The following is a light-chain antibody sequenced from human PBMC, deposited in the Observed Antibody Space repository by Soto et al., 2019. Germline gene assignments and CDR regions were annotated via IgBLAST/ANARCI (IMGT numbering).Light chain of an antibody. J-gene: IGKJ1*01. CDR1: QSVTSTY. V-gene: IGKV3-20*01. CDR3: QHFGNSLWT. CDR2: GAS. Sequence: EIVLTQSPGTLSLSPGERATLSCRASQSVTSTYLAWYQQRPGQAPRLLIYGASSRAIHTPDRFSGSGSGTDFTLTISGLEPEDFAVYYCQHFGNSLWTFGQGTKVE.